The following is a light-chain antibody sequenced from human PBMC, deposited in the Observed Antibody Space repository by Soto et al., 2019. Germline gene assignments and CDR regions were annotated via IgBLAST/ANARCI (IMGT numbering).Light chain of an antibody. CDR2: SNN. V-gene: IGLV1-47*02. CDR3: AARDDSLSGFYV. J-gene: IGLJ1*01. Sequence: QSVLTQPPSASGTPGQRVTISCSGSSSNIGSNYVYWYQQLPGTAPKLLIYSNNQRPSGVPDRFSGSKSGTSASLAISGLRSEDEADYYCAARDDSLSGFYVFGTGTKVTVL. CDR1: SSNIGSNY.